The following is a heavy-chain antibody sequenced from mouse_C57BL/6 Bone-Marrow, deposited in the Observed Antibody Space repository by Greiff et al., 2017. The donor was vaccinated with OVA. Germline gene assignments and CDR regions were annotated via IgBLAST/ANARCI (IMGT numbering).Heavy chain of an antibody. Sequence: QVQLQQSGPELVKPGASVKISCKASGYAFSSSWMNWVKQRPGKGLEWIGRIYPGDGDTNYNGKFKGKATLTADKSSSTAYMQLSSLTSEDSAVYFCARSPYYYGSSYGWYFDVWGTGTTVTVSS. V-gene: IGHV1-82*01. J-gene: IGHJ1*03. CDR1: GYAFSSSW. CDR2: IYPGDGDT. CDR3: ARSPYYYGSSYGWYFDV. D-gene: IGHD1-1*01.